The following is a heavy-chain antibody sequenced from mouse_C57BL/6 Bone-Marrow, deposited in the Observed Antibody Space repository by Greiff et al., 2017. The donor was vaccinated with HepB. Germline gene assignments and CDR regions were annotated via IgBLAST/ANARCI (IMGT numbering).Heavy chain of an antibody. CDR1: GFTFSSYG. J-gene: IGHJ3*01. V-gene: IGHV5-6*01. CDR2: ISSGGSYT. Sequence: EVNLVESGGDLVKPGGSLKLSCAASGFTFSSYGMSWVRQTPDKRLAWVATISSGGSYTYYPDSVKGRFTISRDNAKNTRYLQMSSLKSEYTAMYYCARHWYYGSISWFAYWGQGTLVTVSA. D-gene: IGHD1-1*01. CDR3: ARHWYYGSISWFAY.